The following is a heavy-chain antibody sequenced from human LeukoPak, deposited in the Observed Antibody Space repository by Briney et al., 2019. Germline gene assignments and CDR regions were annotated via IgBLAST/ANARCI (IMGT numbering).Heavy chain of an antibody. CDR2: IRSKGNDYAT. V-gene: IGHV3-73*01. CDR3: TRAHIVVADP. J-gene: IGHJ5*02. D-gene: IGHD2-21*01. CDR1: GSTFSASA. Sequence: GGSLKLSCTASGSTFSASAVHWVRQASGKGLEWVGRIRSKGNDYATAYAASVKGRFTISRDDSKNTAYLQMNGLKIDDTAVYFCTRAHIVVADPWGQGTLVTVSS.